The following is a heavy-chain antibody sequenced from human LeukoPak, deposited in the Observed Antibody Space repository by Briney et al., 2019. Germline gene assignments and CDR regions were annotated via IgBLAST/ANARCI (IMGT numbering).Heavy chain of an antibody. V-gene: IGHV4-31*03. J-gene: IGHJ3*02. Sequence: SETLSLTCTVSGGSISSGGYYWSWIRQHPGKGLEWIGYIYYIGSTHYNPSLKSRVTISVDTSKNQFSLKLSAVTAADTAVYYCARHYGHYRPDFDAFDIWGQGTMVTVSS. D-gene: IGHD4-17*01. CDR1: GGSISSGGYY. CDR2: IYYIGST. CDR3: ARHYGHYRPDFDAFDI.